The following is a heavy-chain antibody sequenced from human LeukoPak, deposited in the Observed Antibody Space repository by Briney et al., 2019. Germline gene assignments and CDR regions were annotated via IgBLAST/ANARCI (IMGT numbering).Heavy chain of an antibody. V-gene: IGHV3-74*01. CDR3: ARVAYSSSWYVDY. J-gene: IGHJ4*02. D-gene: IGHD6-13*01. Sequence: PGGSLRLSCAASGFTFSSYWMHWVRQVPGKGLVWVSRINIDGSSTTYADSVKGRFTISRDDAKNTLYLQMNILRADDTAVYYCARVAYSSSWYVDYWGQGTLATVSS. CDR2: INIDGSST. CDR1: GFTFSSYW.